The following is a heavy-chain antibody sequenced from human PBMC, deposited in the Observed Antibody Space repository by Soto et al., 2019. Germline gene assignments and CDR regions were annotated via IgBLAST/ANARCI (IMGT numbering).Heavy chain of an antibody. CDR2: INHSGST. V-gene: IGHV4-34*01. CDR1: GGSFSGYY. D-gene: IGHD3-10*01. Sequence: PSETLSLTCAVYGGSFSGYYWSWIRQPPGKGLEWIGEINHSGSTNYNPSLKSRVTISVDTSKNQFSLKLSSVTAADTAVYYCARGQGRYYYGSGSYSRSYYYYYMDVWGKGTTVTVSS. J-gene: IGHJ6*03. CDR3: ARGQGRYYYGSGSYSRSYYYYYMDV.